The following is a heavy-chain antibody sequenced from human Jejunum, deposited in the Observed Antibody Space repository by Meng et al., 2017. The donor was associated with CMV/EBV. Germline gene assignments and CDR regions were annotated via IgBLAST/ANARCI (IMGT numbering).Heavy chain of an antibody. CDR3: ARCPTGVLGASRDY. Sequence: GSITSNDHFWGWVRQSPGKGLEWIGTISSSGRAYYNPSAQSRVTISTDTSRNQFSLNLNSVTAADTAMYYCARCPTGVLGASRDYWGQGTLVTVSS. V-gene: IGHV4-39*01. J-gene: IGHJ4*02. D-gene: IGHD1-26*01. CDR1: GSITSNDHF. CDR2: ISSSGRA.